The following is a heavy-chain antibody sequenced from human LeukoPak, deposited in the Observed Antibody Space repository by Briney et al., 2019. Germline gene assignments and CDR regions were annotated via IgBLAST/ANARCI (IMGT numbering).Heavy chain of an antibody. V-gene: IGHV3-30*04. J-gene: IGHJ4*02. CDR3: ARDKGPSYLSSFDY. CDR2: ISYDGSNE. Sequence: GGSLRLSCAASGFTFSSYVMHWVRQAPGKGLGWVAIISYDGSNEYYADSVKGRFTISRDNSKNTLYLQMNSLRAADTAVYYCARDKGPSYLSSFDYWGQGTLVTVSS. CDR1: GFTFSSYV. D-gene: IGHD2-2*01.